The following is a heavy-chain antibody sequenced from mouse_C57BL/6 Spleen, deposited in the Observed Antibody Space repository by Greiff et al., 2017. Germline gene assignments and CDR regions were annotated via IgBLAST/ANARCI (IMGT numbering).Heavy chain of an antibody. D-gene: IGHD1-2*01. J-gene: IGHJ1*03. CDR2: IYPGDGDT. Sequence: QVQLQQSGAELVKPGASVKISCKASGYAFSSYWMNWVKQRPGKGLEWIGQIYPGDGDTNYNGKFKGKATLTADKSSSTAYLQLSSLTSEDSAVYFCARDTTAGGYFDVWGTGTTVTVSS. V-gene: IGHV1-80*01. CDR1: GYAFSSYW. CDR3: ARDTTAGGYFDV.